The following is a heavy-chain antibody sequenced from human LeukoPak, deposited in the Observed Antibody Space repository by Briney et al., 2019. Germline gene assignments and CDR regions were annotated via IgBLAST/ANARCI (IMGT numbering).Heavy chain of an antibody. CDR2: ISGSTTTI. J-gene: IGHJ6*03. V-gene: IGHV3-48*04. CDR3: ARDQSGYSSSWYHYYYYYMDV. D-gene: IGHD6-13*01. CDR1: GFTFRSFT. Sequence: GGSLRLSCAASGFTFRSFTLNWVRQAPGRGLEWISSISGSTTTIYYADSVKGRFTISRDNAKNSLYLQMNSLRAEDTAVYYCARDQSGYSSSWYHYYYYYMDVWGKGTTVTVSS.